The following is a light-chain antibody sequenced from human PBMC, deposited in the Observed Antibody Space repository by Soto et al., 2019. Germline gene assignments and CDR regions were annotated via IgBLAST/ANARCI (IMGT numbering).Light chain of an antibody. Sequence: QSALTQPASVSGSPGQSITISCTGTSSDVGSHNLVSWYQQHPGQAPKLMIYEVSKRPLGLSARFSATKSGNTAPLTISGLHGEDEADYYCCSDGGSRAVFGGGTQLTVL. J-gene: IGLJ7*01. CDR3: CSDGGSRAV. CDR1: SSDVGSHNL. V-gene: IGLV2-23*02. CDR2: EVS.